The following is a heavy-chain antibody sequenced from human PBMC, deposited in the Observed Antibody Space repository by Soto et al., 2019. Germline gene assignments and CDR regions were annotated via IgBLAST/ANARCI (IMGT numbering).Heavy chain of an antibody. CDR3: AREGTIFGVVIDYGMDV. J-gene: IGHJ6*02. V-gene: IGHV3-66*01. CDR2: IYSGGST. D-gene: IGHD3-3*01. Sequence: EVQLVESGGGLVQPGGSLRLSCAASGFTVSSNYMSWVRQAPGKGLEWVSVIYSGGSTYYADSVKGRFTISRDNSKNTLYLQMNSLRAEDTAVYYCAREGTIFGVVIDYGMDVWGQGTTVTVSS. CDR1: GFTVSSNY.